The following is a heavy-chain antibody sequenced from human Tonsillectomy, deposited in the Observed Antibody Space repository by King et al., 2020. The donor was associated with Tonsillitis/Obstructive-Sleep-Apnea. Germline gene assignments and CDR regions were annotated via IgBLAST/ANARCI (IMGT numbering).Heavy chain of an antibody. CDR3: ARSQLLYGSGSYSDY. J-gene: IGHJ4*02. CDR2: IYWDDDK. CDR1: GVSLSTSGVG. D-gene: IGHD3-10*01. Sequence: TLKESGPTLVKPTQTLTLTCTFSGVSLSTSGVGVGWIRQPPGKALEWLALIYWDDDKRYSPSLKSRLTITKDTSKNQVVLTMTNMDPVDTATYYCARSQLLYGSGSYSDYWGQGTLVTVSS. V-gene: IGHV2-5*02.